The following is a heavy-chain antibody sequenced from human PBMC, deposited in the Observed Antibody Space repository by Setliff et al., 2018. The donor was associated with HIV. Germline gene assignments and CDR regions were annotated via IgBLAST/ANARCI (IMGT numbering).Heavy chain of an antibody. Sequence: SETLSLTCAVSGGSFSAYYWSWIRQPPGEGLEWIGEINHSGSTNYNPSLKSRVTISIDTSRKQFSLRLNSVTAADTAICYCAREERGWSNRGAFDIWGQGTMVTVSS. J-gene: IGHJ3*02. CDR2: INHSGST. CDR3: AREERGWSNRGAFDI. V-gene: IGHV4-34*01. CDR1: GGSFSAYY. D-gene: IGHD6-19*01.